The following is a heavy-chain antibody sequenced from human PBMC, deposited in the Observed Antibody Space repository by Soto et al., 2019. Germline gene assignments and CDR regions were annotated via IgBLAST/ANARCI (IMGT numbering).Heavy chain of an antibody. CDR3: ARVRGYCSGGSCYSVRFDY. J-gene: IGHJ4*02. CDR2: INHSGST. CDR1: GGSFSGYY. V-gene: IGHV4-34*01. Sequence: SETLSLTCAVYGGSFSGYYWSWIRQPPGKGLEWIGEINHSGSTNYNPSLKSRVTISVGTSKNQFSLKLSSVTAADTAVYYCARVRGYCSGGSCYSVRFDYWGQGALVTVSS. D-gene: IGHD2-15*01.